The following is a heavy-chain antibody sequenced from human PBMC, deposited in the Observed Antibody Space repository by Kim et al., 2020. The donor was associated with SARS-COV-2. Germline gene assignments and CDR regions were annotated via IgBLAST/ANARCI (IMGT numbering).Heavy chain of an antibody. CDR1: GGSMSSNY. CDR2: IYSTCVDS. V-gene: IGHV4-4*07. Sequence: SETLSLTCTVSGGSMSSNYWCWVRQPAGPGLEWNWRIYSTCVDSNYNPSLTSRVTTSADTSSNQLFLQLHTVIAADNAVCYCARDDLSGWLPCFDPWAQG. CDR3: ARDDLSGWLPCFDP. D-gene: IGHD6-19*01. J-gene: IGHJ5*02.